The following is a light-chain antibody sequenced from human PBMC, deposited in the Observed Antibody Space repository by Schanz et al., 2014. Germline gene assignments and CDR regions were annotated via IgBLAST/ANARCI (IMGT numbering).Light chain of an antibody. CDR3: QQYGNSPWT. J-gene: IGKJ1*01. Sequence: EIVMTQSPATLSVSPGERATLSCRASQSVTNNLAWYQQKPGQAPRLLIYGASSRATGIPDRFSGSGSGTDFTLTISRLEPEDFAVYYCQQYGNSPWTFGQGTKVEI. CDR1: QSVTNN. V-gene: IGKV3-20*01. CDR2: GAS.